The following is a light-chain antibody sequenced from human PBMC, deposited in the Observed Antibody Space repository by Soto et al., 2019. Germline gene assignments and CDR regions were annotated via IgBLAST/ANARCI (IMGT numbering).Light chain of an antibody. CDR1: QTISFS. CDR3: QQYHGYPLT. Sequence: DIQMTQSPSTLSASVGDRVTITWGASQTISFSLAWYQQKPGQAPKLLIYDASTLQSGVPSRFRGSESGTEFILTISGLQPDDFATYYCQQYHGYPLTFGHGTQVDIK. J-gene: IGKJ1*01. CDR2: DAS. V-gene: IGKV1-5*01.